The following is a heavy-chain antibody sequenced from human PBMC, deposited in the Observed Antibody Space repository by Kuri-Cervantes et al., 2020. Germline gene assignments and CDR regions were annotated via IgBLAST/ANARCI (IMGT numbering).Heavy chain of an antibody. Sequence: GESLKISCAASGFTFSSYSMNWVRQAPGKGLEWVSYISSSSTIYYADSVKGRFTISRDNAKNSLYLQMNSLRAEDTAVYYCARSQQQLVRVGRGQDYYHYYYMDVWGKGTTVTVSS. V-gene: IGHV3-48*01. CDR1: GFTFSSYS. J-gene: IGHJ6*03. CDR2: ISSSSTI. D-gene: IGHD6-13*01. CDR3: ARSQQQLVRVGRGQDYYHYYYMDV.